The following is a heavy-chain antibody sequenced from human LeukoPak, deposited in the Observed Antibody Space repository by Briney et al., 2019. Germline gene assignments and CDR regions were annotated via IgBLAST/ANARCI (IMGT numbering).Heavy chain of an antibody. CDR2: IYNSGST. V-gene: IGHV4-59*01. J-gene: IGHJ2*01. CDR1: GGSISSSY. CDR3: ARGLGDYVEDWYFDL. D-gene: IGHD4-17*01. Sequence: SETLSLTCTVSGGSISSSYWSWIRQPPGKGLEWMGYIYNSGSTNYNPSLESRITISVDTSKNQFSLKLSSVTAADTAVYYCARGLGDYVEDWYFDLWGRGTLVTVSS.